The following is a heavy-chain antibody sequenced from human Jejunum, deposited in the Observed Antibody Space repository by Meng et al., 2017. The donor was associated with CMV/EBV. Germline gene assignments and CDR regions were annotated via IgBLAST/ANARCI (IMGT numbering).Heavy chain of an antibody. V-gene: IGHV3-30*02. CDR1: GFPFSTYG. J-gene: IGHJ4*02. CDR3: AKEHVNDY. CDR2: IRYDGGNK. Sequence: SCAASGFPFSTYGMHWVRQAPGKGLEWVAFIRYDGGNKDYADSVQGRFSISRDNSKNTLYLQMNSLRAEDTALYYCAKEHVNDYWGQGARVTVSS.